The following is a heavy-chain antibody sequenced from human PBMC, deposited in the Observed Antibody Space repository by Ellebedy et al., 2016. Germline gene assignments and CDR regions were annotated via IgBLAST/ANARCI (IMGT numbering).Heavy chain of an antibody. D-gene: IGHD2-15*01. CDR1: GFTFSSYG. Sequence: GGSLRLSXAASGFTFSSYGMHWVRQAPGKGLEWVAVIWYDGSNKYYADSVKGRFTISRDNSKNTLYLQMNSLRAEDTAVYYCARVRGYCSGGSCHNNPYYYGMDVWGQGTTVTVSS. J-gene: IGHJ6*02. V-gene: IGHV3-33*01. CDR2: IWYDGSNK. CDR3: ARVRGYCSGGSCHNNPYYYGMDV.